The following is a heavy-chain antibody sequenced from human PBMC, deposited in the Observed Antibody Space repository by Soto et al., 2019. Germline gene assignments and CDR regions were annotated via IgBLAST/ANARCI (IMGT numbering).Heavy chain of an antibody. V-gene: IGHV3-23*01. CDR2: ISGSGGST. Sequence: GSLRRSCAASGFTFSSYAMSWVRQAPGKGLEWVSAISGSGGSTYYADSVKGRFTISRDNSKNTLYLQMNSLRAEDTAVYYCAKRSGGLVRGVIPPIPHAWFWGQGTLVDVSS. CDR1: GFTFSSYA. CDR3: AKRSGGLVRGVIPPIPHAWF. D-gene: IGHD3-10*01. J-gene: IGHJ4*02.